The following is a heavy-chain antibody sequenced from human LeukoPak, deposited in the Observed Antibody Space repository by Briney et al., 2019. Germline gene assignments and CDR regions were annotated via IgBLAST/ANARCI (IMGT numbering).Heavy chain of an antibody. D-gene: IGHD1-14*01. V-gene: IGHV4-59*01. CDR1: GGSISSYY. CDR3: ARGGRSPVDY. CDR2: IYYSGST. Sequence: PSETLSLTCTVSGGSISSYYWSWVRQPPGKGLEWIGYIYYSGSTNYNPSLKSRVTISVDTSKNQFSLKLCSVTAADTAVYYCARGGRSPVDYWGQGTLVTVSS. J-gene: IGHJ4*02.